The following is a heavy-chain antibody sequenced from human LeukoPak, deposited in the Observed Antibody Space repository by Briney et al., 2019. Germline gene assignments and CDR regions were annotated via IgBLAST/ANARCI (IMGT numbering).Heavy chain of an antibody. D-gene: IGHD6-13*01. J-gene: IGHJ4*02. Sequence: SQTLSLTCAISGDIVSRDTAAWNWVRQSPSRGLEWLGRTYYRSKWYNDYAVSVKSRITINPDTSKNQFSLQLNSVTPEDTAVYYCARDRGGSSWYYSDNWGQGSLVTVSS. CDR3: ARDRGGSSWYYSDN. V-gene: IGHV6-1*01. CDR2: TYYRSKWYN. CDR1: GDIVSRDTAA.